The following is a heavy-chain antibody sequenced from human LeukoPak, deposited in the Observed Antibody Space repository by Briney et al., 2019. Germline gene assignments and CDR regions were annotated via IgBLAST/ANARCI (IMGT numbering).Heavy chain of an antibody. V-gene: IGHV4-61*01. CDR1: GGSVSGGSYY. CDR3: ASWQFLVSNDY. Sequence: SETLSLTCTVSGGSVSGGSYYWSWIRQPPGKGLEWIGYFYYTGSTNYNPSLKSRVTISVDTSKNQFSLRLSSVTVADTAVYYLASWQFLVSNDYLGQGILVTVSS. D-gene: IGHD5/OR15-5a*01. CDR2: FYYTGST. J-gene: IGHJ4*02.